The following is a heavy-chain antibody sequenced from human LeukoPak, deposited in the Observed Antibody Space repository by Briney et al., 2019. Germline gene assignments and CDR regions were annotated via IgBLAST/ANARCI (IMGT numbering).Heavy chain of an antibody. CDR3: ARGLDFWSGYYN. CDR2: IYSGGST. J-gene: IGHJ4*02. Sequence: PGGSLRLSCAASGFTVSSNYMSWVRQAPGKGLEWVPVIYSGGSTYYADSVKGRFTISRDNSKNTLYLQMNSLRAEDTAVYYCARGLDFWSGYYNWGQGTLVTVSS. V-gene: IGHV3-53*01. D-gene: IGHD3-3*01. CDR1: GFTVSSNY.